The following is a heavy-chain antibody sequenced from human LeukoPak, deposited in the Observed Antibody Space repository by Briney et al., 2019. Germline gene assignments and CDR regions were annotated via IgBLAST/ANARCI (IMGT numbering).Heavy chain of an antibody. J-gene: IGHJ3*02. CDR3: AHIVGYQLLAHDAFDI. D-gene: IGHD2-2*01. Sequence: CGPTLVNPTQTLTPTCTFSGFALRTGGGGVGGIRQPPGKALEWLSLIYWNDAKRYTPSLKSTLTITKYPSTIQVVLTITNMAPVDTATYYCAHIVGYQLLAHDAFDIWGQGTMVTVSS. CDR1: GFALRTGGGG. V-gene: IGHV2-5*01. CDR2: IYWNDAK.